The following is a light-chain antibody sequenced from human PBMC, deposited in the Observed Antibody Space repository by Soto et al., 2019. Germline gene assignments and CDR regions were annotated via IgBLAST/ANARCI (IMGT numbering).Light chain of an antibody. V-gene: IGKV3-11*01. CDR2: DAS. CDR3: QQRSNWAPFT. J-gene: IGKJ3*01. Sequence: EIVLTQSPATLSLSPGERATLSCRASQSVSSYLAWYQQKPGQAPRLLIYDASNRATGIPARFSGSGSGTDFTLTISSLEPEDFAVYYCQQRSNWAPFTFGPGTKSGYQT. CDR1: QSVSSY.